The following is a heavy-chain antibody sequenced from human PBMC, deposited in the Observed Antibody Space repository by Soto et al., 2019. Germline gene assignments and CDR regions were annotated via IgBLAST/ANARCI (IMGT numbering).Heavy chain of an antibody. CDR1: GYTFTSYY. CDR3: AREKGIAAAGAYFDY. CDR2: INPSGGST. D-gene: IGHD6-13*01. V-gene: IGHV1-46*01. J-gene: IGHJ4*02. Sequence: QVQLVQSGAEVKKPGASVKVSCKASGYTFTSYYMHWVRQAPGQGLEWMGIINPSGGSTSYAQKFPGRVTMTRDTSTSTVYMELSSLRSENTAVYYCAREKGIAAAGAYFDYWGQGTLVTVSS.